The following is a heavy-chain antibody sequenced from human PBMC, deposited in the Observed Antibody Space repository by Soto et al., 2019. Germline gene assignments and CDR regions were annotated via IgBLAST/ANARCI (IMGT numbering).Heavy chain of an antibody. CDR2: ISGSGGST. J-gene: IGHJ6*02. D-gene: IGHD3-3*01. CDR3: ARANDFWSGYTEYYYYYGMDV. V-gene: IGHV3-23*01. CDR1: GFTFSSYA. Sequence: GGSLRLSCAASGFTFSSYAMSWVRQAPGKGLEWVSAISGSGGSTYYADSVKGRFTISRDNSKNTLYLQMNSLRAEDTAVYYCARANDFWSGYTEYYYYYGMDVWGQGTTVTVSS.